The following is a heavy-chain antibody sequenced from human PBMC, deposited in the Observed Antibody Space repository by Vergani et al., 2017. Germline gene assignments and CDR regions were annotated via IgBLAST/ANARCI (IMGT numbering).Heavy chain of an antibody. CDR1: GFSFRNAW. CDR2: IKSTFDRGTT. D-gene: IGHD2-21*01. Sequence: EVQLVESGGGIVKPGGSLRLSCLASGFSFRNAWMNWVRRTPGKGLEWVGRIKSTFDRGTTDYAAAVKGRFTISRDDSKNTLFLQMNGLKTEDIGVYYCTTDPRFCGDGSXYGLRDHHYYGMDVWGQGTTVTVSS. J-gene: IGHJ6*02. V-gene: IGHV3-15*07. CDR3: TTDPRFCGDGSXYGLRDHHYYGMDV.